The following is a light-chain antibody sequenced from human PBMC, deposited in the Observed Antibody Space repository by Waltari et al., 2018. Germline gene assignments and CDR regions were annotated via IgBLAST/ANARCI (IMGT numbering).Light chain of an antibody. V-gene: IGKV1-39*01. Sequence: DIQMTQSPSSLSASVGDRVTITCRASQSISSYLNWYQQKPGKAPKLLSYAASSLQSGVPSRFSGSGSGTDFTLTSSRLQPEDFAPYYCQQSYSTPVTFGPGTKVDIK. J-gene: IGKJ3*01. CDR3: QQSYSTPVT. CDR2: AAS. CDR1: QSISSY.